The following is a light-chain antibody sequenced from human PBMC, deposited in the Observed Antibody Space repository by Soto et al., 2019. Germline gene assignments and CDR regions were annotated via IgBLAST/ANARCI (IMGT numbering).Light chain of an antibody. Sequence: EIVLTQSPGTLSLSPGERATLSCRASQSVSSSNLAWYQQKPGQAPRLLIYGASTRATGIPDRFSGSGSGTDFTLTIGRLEPEDFAVYHCQQYGCSPWTFGQGTKVEIK. V-gene: IGKV3-20*01. CDR2: GAS. CDR3: QQYGCSPWT. J-gene: IGKJ1*01. CDR1: QSVSSSN.